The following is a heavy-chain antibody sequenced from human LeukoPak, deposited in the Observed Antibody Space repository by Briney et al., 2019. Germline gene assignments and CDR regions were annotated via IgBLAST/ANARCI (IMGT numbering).Heavy chain of an antibody. CDR1: GYSFTSYW. Sequence: GESLRISCKGSGYSFTSYWISWVRQMPGKGLEWMGRIDPSDSYTNYSPSFQGHVTISADKSISTAYLQWSSLKAPDTAMYYCARGPIGDSSGYYPYVEYWGQGTLVTVSS. CDR3: ARGPIGDSSGYYPYVEY. J-gene: IGHJ4*02. CDR2: IDPSDSYT. D-gene: IGHD3-22*01. V-gene: IGHV5-10-1*01.